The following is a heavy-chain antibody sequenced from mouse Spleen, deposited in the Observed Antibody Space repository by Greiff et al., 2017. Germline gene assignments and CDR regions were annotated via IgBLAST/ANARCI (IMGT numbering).Heavy chain of an antibody. D-gene: IGHD2-4*01. J-gene: IGHJ4*01. CDR3: AIYYEYGLDR. V-gene: IGHV1-55*01. CDR1: GYTFTSYW. Sequence: QVQLQQPGAELVKPGASVKMSCKASGYTFTSYWITWVKQSPGQGLEWIGDIYPGTSSINYNEKFKRKATLTVDASSRTAYMLLSSLTSEDSALYYCAIYYEYGLDRWGQGTSVTVSS. CDR2: IYPGTSSI.